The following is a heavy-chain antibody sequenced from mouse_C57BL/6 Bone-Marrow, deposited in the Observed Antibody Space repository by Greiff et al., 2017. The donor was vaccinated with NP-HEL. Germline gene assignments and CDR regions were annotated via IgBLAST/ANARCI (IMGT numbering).Heavy chain of an antibody. CDR2: FYPGSGSI. V-gene: IGHV1-62-2*01. D-gene: IGHD2-5*01. J-gene: IGHJ3*01. CDR1: GYNINEYT. CDR3: ARHGYYSNSFAY. Sequence: VQLQQSGAELVKPGASVKLSCKASGYNINEYTIHWVKQRSGQGLEWIGWFYPGSGSIKYNEKFKDKATLTADKSSSTVYMELSRLTSEVSAVYFCARHGYYSNSFAYWGQGTLVTVSA.